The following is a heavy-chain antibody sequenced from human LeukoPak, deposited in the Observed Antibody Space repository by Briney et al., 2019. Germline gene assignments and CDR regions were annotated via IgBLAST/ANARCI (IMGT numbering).Heavy chain of an antibody. J-gene: IGHJ4*02. CDR2: TYYRSKWYN. D-gene: IGHD6-13*01. CDR3: ARDITENIAAAGSFDY. Sequence: SQTLSLTCAISGDSVSSNSAAWNWIRQSPSRGLEWLGRTYYRSKWYNDYAVSVKSRITINPDTSKNQFSLQLNSVTPEDTAVYYCARDITENIAAAGSFDYWGQGTLVTVSS. V-gene: IGHV6-1*01. CDR1: GDSVSSNSAA.